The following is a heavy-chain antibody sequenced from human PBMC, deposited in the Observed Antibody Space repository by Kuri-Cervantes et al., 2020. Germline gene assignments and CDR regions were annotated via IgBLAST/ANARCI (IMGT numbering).Heavy chain of an antibody. CDR1: GFTFSSYW. J-gene: IGHJ6*02. V-gene: IGHV3-49*03. Sequence: GESLKISCAASGFTFSSYWMSWFRQAPGKGLEWVGFIRSKAYGGTTEYAASVKGRFTISRDDSKSIAYLQMNSLKTEDTAVYYCTRGGRWLQYVVWGQGTTVTGSS. D-gene: IGHD5-24*01. CDR3: TRGGRWLQYVV. CDR2: IRSKAYGGTT.